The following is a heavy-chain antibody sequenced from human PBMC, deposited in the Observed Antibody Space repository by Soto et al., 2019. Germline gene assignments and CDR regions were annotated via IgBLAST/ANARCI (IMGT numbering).Heavy chain of an antibody. Sequence: GGSLRLSCAASGFTFSSYAMHWVRQAPGKGLEWVAVISYDGSNKYYADSVKGRFTISRDNSKNTLYLQMNSLRAEDTAVYYCARESGEGSVLRFLEWLPGKANHYGMDVWGQGTTVTVSS. J-gene: IGHJ6*02. CDR2: ISYDGSNK. D-gene: IGHD3-3*01. V-gene: IGHV3-30-3*01. CDR1: GFTFSSYA. CDR3: ARESGEGSVLRFLEWLPGKANHYGMDV.